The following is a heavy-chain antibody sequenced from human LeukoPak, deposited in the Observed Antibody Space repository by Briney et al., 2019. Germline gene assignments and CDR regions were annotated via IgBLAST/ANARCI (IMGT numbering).Heavy chain of an antibody. Sequence: GESLKISCEGSGYRFTAYWIAWVRQMPGKGLEWMGTIYPADSDTRYGPSFRGQVLISADRSTNTAYLQWSGLQASDTAIYFCARLSQKAFYYYMDVWGKGTTVAVSS. CDR2: IYPADSDT. CDR1: GYRFTAYW. J-gene: IGHJ6*03. V-gene: IGHV5-51*01. CDR3: ARLSQKAFYYYMDV.